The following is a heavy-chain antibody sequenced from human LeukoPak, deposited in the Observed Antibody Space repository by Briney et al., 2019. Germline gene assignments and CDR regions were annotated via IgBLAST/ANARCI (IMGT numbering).Heavy chain of an antibody. D-gene: IGHD5-24*01. CDR1: GITFSSHA. CDR2: ISGSGGHT. CDR3: AKGGAATMRDGYNYYYYYMEV. V-gene: IGHV3-23*01. Sequence: GGSLRLSCAASGITFSSHAMSWVRQAPGRGLEWVSLISGSGGHTYYGDSVKGRFTISRDNSTNRLYLQMNSLRPEDTAVYYCAKGGAATMRDGYNYYYYYMEVWGRGTTVTVSS. J-gene: IGHJ6*03.